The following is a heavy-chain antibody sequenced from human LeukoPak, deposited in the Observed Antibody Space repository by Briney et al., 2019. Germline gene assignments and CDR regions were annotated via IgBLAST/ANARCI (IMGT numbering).Heavy chain of an antibody. CDR1: GFIFSNAW. Sequence: GGSLRLSCAGSGFIFSNAWMNWVRQAPGKGLEWVGRIKSKPDGGTIDYAASVKGRFVISRDDAKNMVYLQMNSLRTDDTAVYYCCTGGDRAGLDYWGQGTLVTVSS. CDR3: CTGGDRAGLDY. CDR2: IKSKPDGGTI. D-gene: IGHD6-13*01. J-gene: IGHJ4*02. V-gene: IGHV3-15*07.